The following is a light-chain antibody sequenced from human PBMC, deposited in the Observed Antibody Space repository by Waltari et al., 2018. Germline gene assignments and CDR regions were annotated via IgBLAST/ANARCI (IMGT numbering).Light chain of an antibody. Sequence: EIVMTQSPGTLSVSPGERATLSCRSSQSVSSNLAWYQQKPGQAPRLLIYGASTRATGLPARVSGSESGTEFTLTISSLQSEYFAVYYCQQYNNWPLTFGQGTRLEIK. J-gene: IGKJ5*01. CDR2: GAS. CDR1: QSVSSN. CDR3: QQYNNWPLT. V-gene: IGKV3-15*01.